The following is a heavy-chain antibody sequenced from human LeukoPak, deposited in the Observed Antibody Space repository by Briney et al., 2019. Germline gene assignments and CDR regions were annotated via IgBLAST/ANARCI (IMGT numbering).Heavy chain of an antibody. V-gene: IGHV3-48*01. CDR2: ISSSSSTI. D-gene: IGHD3-9*01. Sequence: GGSLRLSCAASGFTFSSYSMNWVRQAPGKGLEWVSYISSSSSTIYYAGSVKGRFTISRDNAKNSLYLQMNSLRAEDTAVYYCARDPGGYYDILTGYWANWYFDLWGRGTLVTVSS. CDR3: ARDPGGYYDILTGYWANWYFDL. J-gene: IGHJ2*01. CDR1: GFTFSSYS.